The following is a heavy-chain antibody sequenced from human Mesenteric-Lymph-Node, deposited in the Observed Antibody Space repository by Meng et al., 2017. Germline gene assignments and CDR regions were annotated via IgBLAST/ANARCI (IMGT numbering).Heavy chain of an antibody. D-gene: IGHD2/OR15-2a*01. J-gene: IGHJ5*02. V-gene: IGHV3-11*04. CDR3: ARDHGFLNWFDP. CDR2: ISSRDATI. Sequence: GESLKISCAASGFTFSDYYMAWIRQAPGKGLEWLSYISSRDATIFYADSVKGRFTISRDNAKSSLSLQMNSLRLEDTAVYYCARDHGFLNWFDPWGQGTLVTVSS. CDR1: GFTFSDYY.